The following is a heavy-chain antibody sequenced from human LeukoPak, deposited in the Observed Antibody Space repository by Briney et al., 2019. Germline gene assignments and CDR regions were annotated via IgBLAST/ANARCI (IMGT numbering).Heavy chain of an antibody. J-gene: IGHJ5*02. CDR1: GYTFTSYD. D-gene: IGHD5-18*01. Sequence: ASVKVSCKASGYTFTSYDINWVRQATGQGLEWMGWMNPNSGNTGYAQKFQGRVTMTEDTSTDTAYMELSSLRSEDTAVYYCATDAVQLWLRGFDPWGQGTLVTVSS. CDR2: MNPNSGNT. V-gene: IGHV1-8*01. CDR3: ATDAVQLWLRGFDP.